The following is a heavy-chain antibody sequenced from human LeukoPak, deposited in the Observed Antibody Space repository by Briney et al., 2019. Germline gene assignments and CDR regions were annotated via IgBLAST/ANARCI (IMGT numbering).Heavy chain of an antibody. Sequence: PSETLSLTCTVSGGSISSGDYYWSWIRQPPGKGLEWIGYIYYSGSTYYNPSLKSRVTISVDTSKNQFSLKLSSVTAADTAVYYCARVTRCSSTSCYTDFDYWGQGTLVTVSS. J-gene: IGHJ4*02. V-gene: IGHV4-30-4*08. CDR3: ARVTRCSSTSCYTDFDY. CDR2: IYYSGST. D-gene: IGHD2-2*02. CDR1: GGSISSGDYY.